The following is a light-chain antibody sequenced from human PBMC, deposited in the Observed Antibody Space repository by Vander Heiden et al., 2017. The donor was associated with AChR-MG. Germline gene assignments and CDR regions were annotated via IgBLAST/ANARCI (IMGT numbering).Light chain of an antibody. J-gene: IGLJ3*02. V-gene: IGLV1-51*01. CDR1: NSNIGNNY. Sequence: QPVLTQPPSVSAAPGQKVTISCSGSNSNIGNNYVSWYQQRPGTPPKLLMYDNNKRPSGIPDRFSGSKSGTSATLAITGLQTGDEADYYCGTWDSSLSVWVFGGGTKLTV. CDR3: GTWDSSLSVWV. CDR2: DNN.